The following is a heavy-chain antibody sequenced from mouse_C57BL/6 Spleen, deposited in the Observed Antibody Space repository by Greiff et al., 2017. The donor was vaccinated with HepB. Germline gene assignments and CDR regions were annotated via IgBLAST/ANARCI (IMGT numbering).Heavy chain of an antibody. CDR3: ARGGSSRTFDY. V-gene: IGHV1-54*01. Sequence: VKLQESGAELVRPGTSVKVSCKASGYAFTNYLIEWVKQRPGQGLEWIGVINPGSGGTNYNEKFKGKATLTADKSSSTAYMQLSSLTSEDSAVYFCARGGSSRTFDYWGQGTTLTVSS. J-gene: IGHJ2*01. CDR2: INPGSGGT. CDR1: GYAFTNYL. D-gene: IGHD3-2*02.